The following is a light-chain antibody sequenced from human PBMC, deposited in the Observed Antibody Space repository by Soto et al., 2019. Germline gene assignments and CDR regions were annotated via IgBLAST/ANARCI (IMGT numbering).Light chain of an antibody. V-gene: IGKV1-39*01. CDR3: QQAYSTPWT. CDR1: QSISTY. Sequence: DIQMTQSPSSLSASVGDRVTITCRASQSISTYLHWYQQKPGTAPKLLIYATSNLQSGVPSRFSGSGSGTDFPLTINSLQPEDFATYYCQQAYSTPWTFGQGTKVEIK. J-gene: IGKJ1*01. CDR2: ATS.